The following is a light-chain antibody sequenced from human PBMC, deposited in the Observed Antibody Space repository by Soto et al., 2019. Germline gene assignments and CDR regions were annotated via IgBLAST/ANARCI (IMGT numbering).Light chain of an antibody. CDR1: QSVSSS. CDR2: AAS. J-gene: IGKJ2*01. CDR3: LQHKSWPFT. V-gene: IGKV3-15*01. Sequence: EIVMTQSPATLSVSPGERATLSCRASQSVSSSLAWFQQKPGQAPRLLIYAASARAIGIAARLSGSGSGTEFTLTISSLQSEDFAVYYCLQHKSWPFTFGQGTKLELK.